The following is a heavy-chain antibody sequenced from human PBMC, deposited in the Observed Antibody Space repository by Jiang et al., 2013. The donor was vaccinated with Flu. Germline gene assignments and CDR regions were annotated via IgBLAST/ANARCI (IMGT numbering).Heavy chain of an antibody. V-gene: IGHV4-39*07. D-gene: IGHD4-23*01. CDR3: ARVAYTVDALDY. CDR2: IFYSGNT. CDR1: GGSISRSSYY. J-gene: IGHJ4*02. Sequence: LLKPSETLSLTCTVSGGSISRSSYYWGWIRQPPGKGLECIGSIFYSGNTFYNPSLKSRVTISVDTSKNEFSLKLTSVTAADTAVYYCARVAYTVDALDYWGQGTLVTVSS.